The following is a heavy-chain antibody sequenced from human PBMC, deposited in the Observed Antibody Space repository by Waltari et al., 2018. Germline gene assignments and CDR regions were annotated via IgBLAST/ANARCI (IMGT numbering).Heavy chain of an antibody. CDR1: GFSLRTSGVG. Sequence: QITLKESGPTLVKPTQTLTLTCTFSGFSLRTSGVGVGRIRQPPGKALEWLVLIYWNEDNHYSPSLKSRLTITKDTSKNQFVLTMTNMDPVDTATYYCAHRQLVSSSWFPFDYWGQGTLVTVSS. D-gene: IGHD6-13*01. CDR2: IYWNEDN. J-gene: IGHJ4*02. CDR3: AHRQLVSSSWFPFDY. V-gene: IGHV2-5*01.